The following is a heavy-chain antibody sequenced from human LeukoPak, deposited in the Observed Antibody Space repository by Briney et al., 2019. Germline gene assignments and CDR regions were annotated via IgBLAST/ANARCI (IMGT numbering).Heavy chain of an antibody. D-gene: IGHD2-21*02. CDR1: GFSFSIYA. V-gene: IGHV3-23*01. Sequence: GGSLRLSCTASGFSFSIYALSWVRQAPGKGLEWVSGIRGSGAITYYADSVKGRFTISRDNSKSTLFLHMNSLRAEDTAVYYCARGGDRYFDYWGQGTLVTVSS. J-gene: IGHJ4*02. CDR2: IRGSGAIT. CDR3: ARGGDRYFDY.